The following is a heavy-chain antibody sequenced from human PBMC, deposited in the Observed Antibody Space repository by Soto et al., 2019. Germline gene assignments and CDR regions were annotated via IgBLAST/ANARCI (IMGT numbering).Heavy chain of an antibody. J-gene: IGHJ4*02. CDR2: ISDHGTNK. D-gene: IGHD3-9*01. CDR3: ARDGSYYDVLTEHYFDV. Sequence: QVQLVESGGGVVQPGRSLRLSCAASGFTFSSYAMHWVRQAPGKGLEWVAVISDHGTNKDYADSVKGRFTISRDKSKSTLDLQMDSLRPEDTAVYYCARDGSYYDVLTEHYFDVWGQGTLVSVSA. V-gene: IGHV3-30*04. CDR1: GFTFSSYA.